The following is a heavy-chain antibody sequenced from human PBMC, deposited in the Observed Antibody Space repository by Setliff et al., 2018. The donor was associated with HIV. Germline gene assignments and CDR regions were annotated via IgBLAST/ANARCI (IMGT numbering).Heavy chain of an antibody. CDR3: ATVERVVDDYGDYLSYGGYMDV. Sequence: GGSLRLSCVASGFTFNTAWVSWVRQAPGKGLEWVGRIKSKSDGETTDYAALVEGKFTISRDDAKSSVYLQINSLRTEDTAVYYCATVERVVDDYGDYLSYGGYMDVWGKGTTVTVSS. CDR1: GFTFNTAW. J-gene: IGHJ6*03. V-gene: IGHV3-15*01. D-gene: IGHD4-17*01. CDR2: IKSKSDGETT.